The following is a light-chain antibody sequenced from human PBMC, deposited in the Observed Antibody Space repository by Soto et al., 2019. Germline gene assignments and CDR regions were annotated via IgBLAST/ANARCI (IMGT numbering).Light chain of an antibody. CDR2: EDT. J-gene: IGLJ1*01. CDR1: SSDVGRYDY. CDR3: WSYAVGRTYV. Sequence: QSVLTQPPSASGSPGQSVTISCTGTSSDVGRYDYVSWYRQEPGKAPKLMIYEDTKWPSGVSNRFSGSKSGNTAYLTISGLQAEDEADYYCWSYAVGRTYVFGTGTKLTVL. V-gene: IGLV2-23*01.